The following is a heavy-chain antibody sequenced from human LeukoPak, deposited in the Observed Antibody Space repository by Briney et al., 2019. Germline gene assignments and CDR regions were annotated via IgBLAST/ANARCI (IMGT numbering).Heavy chain of an antibody. CDR3: VTATVLRFLEWLFDY. J-gene: IGHJ4*02. D-gene: IGHD3-3*01. CDR2: FDPEDGET. V-gene: IGHV1-24*01. CDR1: GYTLTELS. Sequence: ASVKVSCKVSGYTLTELSMHWVRQAPGKGLEWMGGFDPEDGETIYAQKFQGRGTMTEDTSTDTAYMELSSLRSEDTAVYYCVTATVLRFLEWLFDYWGQGPLVTVSS.